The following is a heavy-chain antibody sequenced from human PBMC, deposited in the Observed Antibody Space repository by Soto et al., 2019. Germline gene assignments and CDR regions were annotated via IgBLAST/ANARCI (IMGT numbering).Heavy chain of an antibody. Sequence: PSETLSLTCTVSGGSISSGGYYWSWIRQHPGKGLEWIGYIYYSGSTYYNPSLKSRVTISVDTSKNQFSLKLSSVTAADTAVYYCARERLTDGSSWFSLRTIDYWGQGTLVTVSS. V-gene: IGHV4-31*03. CDR1: GGSISSGGYY. CDR2: IYYSGST. D-gene: IGHD6-13*01. CDR3: ARERLTDGSSWFSLRTIDY. J-gene: IGHJ4*02.